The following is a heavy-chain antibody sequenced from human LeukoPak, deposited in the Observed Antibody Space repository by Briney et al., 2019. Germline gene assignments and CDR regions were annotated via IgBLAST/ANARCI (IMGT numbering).Heavy chain of an antibody. CDR2: IIPILGIA. D-gene: IGHD6-13*01. CDR1: GGTFSSYA. Sequence: ASVKVSSKASGGTFSSYAISWVRQAPGQGLEWMGRIIPILGIANYAQKFQGRVTITADKSTSTAYMELSSLRSEDTAVYYCARGGIAAAASGFDPWGQGTLVTVSS. V-gene: IGHV1-69*04. J-gene: IGHJ5*02. CDR3: ARGGIAAAASGFDP.